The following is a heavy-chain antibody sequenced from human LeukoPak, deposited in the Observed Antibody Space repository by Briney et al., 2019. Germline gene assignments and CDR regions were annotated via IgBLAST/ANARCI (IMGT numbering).Heavy chain of an antibody. CDR3: ARAYLELRAAYYYGMDV. J-gene: IGHJ6*02. D-gene: IGHD1-7*01. CDR1: GGPISSGDYY. V-gene: IGHV4-31*03. Sequence: SETLSLTCTVSGGPISSGDYYWSWIRQHPGKGLEWIGYIYYSGSTYYNPSLKSRATISLDTSKKQFSLKLSSVTAADTAVYYCARAYLELRAAYYYGMDVWGQGTTVTVSS. CDR2: IYYSGST.